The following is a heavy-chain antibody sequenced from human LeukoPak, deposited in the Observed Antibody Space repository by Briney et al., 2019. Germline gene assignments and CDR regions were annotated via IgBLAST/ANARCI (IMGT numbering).Heavy chain of an antibody. CDR2: INTNSGNP. CDR3: ARNNADGEGRFSY. D-gene: IGHD3-10*01. J-gene: IGHJ4*02. V-gene: IGHV7-4-1*02. CDR1: GYRFIKYE. Sequence: ASVKVSCKASGYRFIKYEMNWVRQAPGQGLEWMGWINTNSGNPTYAQGFTGRFVFSLDTSVSTAYLQISDLKAEDTAVYFCARNNADGEGRFSYWGQGTLVTVSS.